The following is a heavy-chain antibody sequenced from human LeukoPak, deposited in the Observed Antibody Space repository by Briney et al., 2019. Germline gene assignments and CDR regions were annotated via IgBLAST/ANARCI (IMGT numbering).Heavy chain of an antibody. V-gene: IGHV4-4*07. Sequence: SETLSLTCTVSGGSISSYYWSWIRQPAGEGLEWIGRIYTSGSTNYNPSLKSRVTMSVDTSKNQFSLKLSSVTAADTAVYYCAREDSSGWYGLYYFDYWGQGTLVTVSS. J-gene: IGHJ4*02. CDR2: IYTSGST. D-gene: IGHD6-19*01. CDR3: AREDSSGWYGLYYFDY. CDR1: GGSISSYY.